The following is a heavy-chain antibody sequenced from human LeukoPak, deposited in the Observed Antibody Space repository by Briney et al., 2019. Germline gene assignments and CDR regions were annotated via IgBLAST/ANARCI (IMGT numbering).Heavy chain of an antibody. CDR1: GDSVSSNSAI. CDR2: TYYRSKWYI. V-gene: IGHV6-1*01. CDR3: ARGHYASGFNP. Sequence: SQTLSLTCAISGDSVSSNSAIWNWIRQSPSRGLEWLGRTYYRSKWYIDYGASVKSRITINADTSKNQFSLQLNSVTPEDTAVYYCARGHYASGFNPWGQGTLVTVSS. D-gene: IGHD3-10*01. J-gene: IGHJ5*02.